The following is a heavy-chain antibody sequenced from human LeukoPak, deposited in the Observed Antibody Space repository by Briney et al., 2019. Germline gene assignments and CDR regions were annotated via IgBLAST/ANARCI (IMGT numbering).Heavy chain of an antibody. D-gene: IGHD6-13*01. CDR1: GFTFSSYS. J-gene: IGHJ3*02. V-gene: IGHV3-21*01. CDR3: ARDRAAGDAFDI. CDR2: ISSSSSYI. Sequence: GGSLRLSCAASGFTFSSYSMNWVRQAPGKGLEWVSSISSSSSYIYCADSVKGRFTISRDNAKNSLYLQMNSLRAEDTAVYYCARDRAAGDAFDIWGQGAMVTVSS.